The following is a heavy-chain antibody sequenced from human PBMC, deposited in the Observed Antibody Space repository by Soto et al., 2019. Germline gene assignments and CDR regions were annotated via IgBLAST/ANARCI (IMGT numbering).Heavy chain of an antibody. V-gene: IGHV1-69*02. J-gene: IGHJ4*02. CDR1: GGTFSSYT. D-gene: IGHD3-10*01. Sequence: SVKVSCKASGGTFSSYTISWVRQAPGQGLEWMGRIIPILGIANYAQKFQGRVTITADKSTSTAYMELSSLRSEDTAVYYCARIHDYYGSGSYYTNDYWGQGTLVTVSS. CDR2: IIPILGIA. CDR3: ARIHDYYGSGSYYTNDY.